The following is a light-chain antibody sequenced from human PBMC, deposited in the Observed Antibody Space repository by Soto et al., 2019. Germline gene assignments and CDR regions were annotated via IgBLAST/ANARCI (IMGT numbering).Light chain of an antibody. CDR3: QQYGSSIT. Sequence: EIVLTQSPGTLSLSPGERATLSFRASQSVSNNYLAWYQQKPGQAPRLLIYGASNRATGIPDRFSGSGSGTDFTLTINRLEPEDFAVYYCQQYGSSITFGQGTRLEIK. CDR1: QSVSNNY. V-gene: IGKV3-20*01. CDR2: GAS. J-gene: IGKJ5*01.